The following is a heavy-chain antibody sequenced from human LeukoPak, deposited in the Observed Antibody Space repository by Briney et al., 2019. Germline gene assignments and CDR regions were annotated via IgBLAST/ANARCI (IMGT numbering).Heavy chain of an antibody. Sequence: ASVKVSCKASGYTFTGYYMHWVRQAPGQGLEWMGWINPNSGGTNYAQKFQGRVTITADESTSTAYMELSSLRSEDTAVYYCASGTYYYDSSGYLAYYWGQGTLVTVSS. CDR3: ASGTYYYDSSGYLAYY. CDR1: GYTFTGYY. D-gene: IGHD3-22*01. J-gene: IGHJ4*02. V-gene: IGHV1-2*02. CDR2: INPNSGGT.